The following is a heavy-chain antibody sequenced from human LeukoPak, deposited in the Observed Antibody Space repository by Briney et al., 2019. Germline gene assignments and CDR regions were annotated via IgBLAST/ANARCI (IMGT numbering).Heavy chain of an antibody. Sequence: PGGSLKLSCAASGFTFSSYWMSWVRQAPGKGLEWVANIKQDGSEKYYVDSVKGRFTISRDNAKNSLYLQMNSLRAEDTAVYYCARGLGSTMVRGVNDYWGQGTLVTVSS. D-gene: IGHD3-10*01. V-gene: IGHV3-7*01. J-gene: IGHJ4*02. CDR3: ARGLGSTMVRGVNDY. CDR2: IKQDGSEK. CDR1: GFTFSSYW.